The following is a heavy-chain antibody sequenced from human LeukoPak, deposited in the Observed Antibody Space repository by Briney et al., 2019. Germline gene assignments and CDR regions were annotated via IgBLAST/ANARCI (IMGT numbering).Heavy chain of an antibody. J-gene: IGHJ4*02. CDR3: ARSATVTTGYFDY. CDR1: GGSISSSGHY. V-gene: IGHV4-39*07. D-gene: IGHD4-17*01. Sequence: SETLSLTCSVSGGSISSSGHYWGWIRQSPEKGLDWIGSIYSNGNTYYNPSVKSRITISVYTSKKQFSLKLTSVTAAETAVYYCARSATVTTGYFDYWGQGALVTVSS. CDR2: IYSNGNT.